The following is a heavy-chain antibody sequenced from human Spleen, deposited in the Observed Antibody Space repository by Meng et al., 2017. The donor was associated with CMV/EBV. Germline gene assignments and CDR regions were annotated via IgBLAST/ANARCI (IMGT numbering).Heavy chain of an antibody. Sequence: SGGSFSGYYWSWIRQPPGKGLEWIGEINHSGSTNYNPSLKSRVTISVDTSKNQFSLKLSSVTAADTAVYYCARLGGDYDFWSGYMDYWGQGTLVTVSS. V-gene: IGHV4-34*01. CDR2: INHSGST. D-gene: IGHD3-3*01. CDR3: ARLGGDYDFWSGYMDY. CDR1: GGSFSGYY. J-gene: IGHJ4*02.